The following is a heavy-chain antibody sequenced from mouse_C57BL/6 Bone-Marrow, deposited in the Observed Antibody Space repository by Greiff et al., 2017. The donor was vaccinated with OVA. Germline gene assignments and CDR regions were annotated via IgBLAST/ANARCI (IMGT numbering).Heavy chain of an antibody. J-gene: IGHJ2*01. D-gene: IGHD1-1*01. CDR1: GYTFTDYE. Sequence: QVQLQQSGAELVRPGASVTLSCKASGYTFTDYEMHWVKQTPVHGLEWIGAIDPETGGTAYNQKFKGKAILTADKASSTAYMELRSLTSEDSAVYNCARGTTVVAYYFDYWGQGTTLTVAS. CDR3: ARGTTVVAYYFDY. CDR2: IDPETGGT. V-gene: IGHV1-15*01.